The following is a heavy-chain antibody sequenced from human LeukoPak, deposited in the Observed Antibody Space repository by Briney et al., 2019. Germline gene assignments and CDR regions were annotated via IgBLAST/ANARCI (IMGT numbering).Heavy chain of an antibody. Sequence: PSETLSLTCTVSGGSISSSSYYWGWIRQPPGKGLEWIGEINHSGSTNYNPSLKSRVTISVDTSKNQFSLKLSSVTAADTAVYYCASGIAAAGSDYWGQGTLVTVSS. J-gene: IGHJ4*02. CDR1: GGSISSSSYY. D-gene: IGHD6-13*01. CDR3: ASGIAAAGSDY. V-gene: IGHV4-39*07. CDR2: INHSGST.